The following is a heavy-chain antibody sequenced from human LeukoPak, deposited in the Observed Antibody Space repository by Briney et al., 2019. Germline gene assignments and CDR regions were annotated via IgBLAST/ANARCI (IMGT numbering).Heavy chain of an antibody. D-gene: IGHD5-18*01. Sequence: GRSLRLSCAASGFTFSSYWMRWVRQAPGKGLEWVANIKQDGSEKYYVDSVKGRFTISRDNAKNSLYLQMNSLRAEDTAVYYCARELGDTAIDYWGQGTLVTVSS. CDR3: ARELGDTAIDY. CDR2: IKQDGSEK. J-gene: IGHJ4*02. V-gene: IGHV3-7*01. CDR1: GFTFSSYW.